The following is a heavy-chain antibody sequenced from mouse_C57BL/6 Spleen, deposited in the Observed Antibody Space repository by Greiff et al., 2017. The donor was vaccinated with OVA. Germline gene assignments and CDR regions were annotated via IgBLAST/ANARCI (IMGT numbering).Heavy chain of an antibody. D-gene: IGHD2-3*01. CDR3: ARSGDGSPWFAY. CDR2: IHPNSGST. Sequence: QVQLQQSGAELVKPGASVKLSCKASGYTFTSYWMHWVKQRPGQGLEWIGMIHPNSGSTNYNEKFKSKATLTVDKSSSTAYMQLSSLTSEDSAVYYCARSGDGSPWFAYWGQGTLVTVSA. CDR1: GYTFTSYW. V-gene: IGHV1-64*01. J-gene: IGHJ3*01.